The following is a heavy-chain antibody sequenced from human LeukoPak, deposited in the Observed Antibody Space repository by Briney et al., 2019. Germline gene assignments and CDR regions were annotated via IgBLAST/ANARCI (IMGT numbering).Heavy chain of an antibody. CDR3: AVKSGGYCSSTSCYFSHGMDV. J-gene: IGHJ6*04. D-gene: IGHD2-2*01. Sequence: ASVKVSCKASGGTFSSYAISWVRQAPGQGLEWMGGIIPIFGTANYAQKFQGRVTTTADESTSTAYMELSSLRSEDTAVYYCAVKSGGYCSSTSCYFSHGMDVWGKGTTVTVSS. CDR1: GGTFSSYA. CDR2: IIPIFGTA. V-gene: IGHV1-69*13.